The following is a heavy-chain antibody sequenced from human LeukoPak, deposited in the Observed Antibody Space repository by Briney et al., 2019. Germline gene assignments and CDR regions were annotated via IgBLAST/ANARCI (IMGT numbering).Heavy chain of an antibody. Sequence: SETLSLTCAVYGGSFSGYYWSWIRQPPGKGLEWIGEINHSGSTNYNPSLKSRVTISVDTSKNQFSLKLSSVTAADTAVYYCARQGHTMFRGVSSPGAFDIWGQGTRVTVSS. CDR1: GGSFSGYY. J-gene: IGHJ3*02. V-gene: IGHV4-34*01. CDR2: INHSGST. CDR3: ARQGHTMFRGVSSPGAFDI. D-gene: IGHD3-10*01.